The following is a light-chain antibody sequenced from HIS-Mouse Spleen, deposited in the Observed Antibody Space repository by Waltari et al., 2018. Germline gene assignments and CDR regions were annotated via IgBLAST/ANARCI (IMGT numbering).Light chain of an antibody. CDR2: EDS. Sequence: SYELTQPPSVSVSPGQTARITCSGDALPKKYAYWYQQKPGQAPVLVIYEDSKRPSGIPEGCSGSSSGTMATLTISGAQVEDEADYYCYSTDSSGNHRVFGGGTKLTVL. CDR1: ALPKKY. J-gene: IGLJ2*01. V-gene: IGLV3-10*01. CDR3: YSTDSSGNHRV.